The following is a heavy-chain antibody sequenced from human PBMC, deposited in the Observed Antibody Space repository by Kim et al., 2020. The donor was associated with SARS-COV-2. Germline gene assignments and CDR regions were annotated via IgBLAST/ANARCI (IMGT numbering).Heavy chain of an antibody. CDR2: IKQDGSEK. V-gene: IGHV3-7*01. CDR3: ASALRFLEWLSPPKAFDI. D-gene: IGHD3-3*01. Sequence: GGSLRLSCAASGFTFSSYWMSWVRQAPGKGLEWVANIKQDGSEKYYVDSVKGRFTISRDNAKNSLYLQMNSLRAEDTAVYYCASALRFLEWLSPPKAFDIWGQGTMVTASS. CDR1: GFTFSSYW. J-gene: IGHJ3*02.